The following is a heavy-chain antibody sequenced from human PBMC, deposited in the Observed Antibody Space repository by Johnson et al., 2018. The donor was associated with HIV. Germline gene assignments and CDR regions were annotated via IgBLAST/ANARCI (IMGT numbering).Heavy chain of an antibody. V-gene: IGHV3-7*01. J-gene: IGHJ3*02. CDR1: GFTFINAC. CDR3: AREYYGSGSDAFDI. Sequence: EVQLVESGGGVVQPGGSLRLSCAASGFTFINACMSWVRQAPGKGLEWVANIKQDGSGKYYVNSVKGRFTISRDNAKNSLYLQMNSLRAEDTAVYYCAREYYGSGSDAFDIWGQGTMVTVSS. D-gene: IGHD3-10*01. CDR2: IKQDGSGK.